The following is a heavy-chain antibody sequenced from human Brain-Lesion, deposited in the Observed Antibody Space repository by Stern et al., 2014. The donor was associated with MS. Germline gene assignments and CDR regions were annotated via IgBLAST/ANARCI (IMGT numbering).Heavy chain of an antibody. Sequence: VQLEESGPGLVKPSGTLSLTCAVSGGSISSGNWWSWVRQSPGKRLEWIGEVYHRGITNYNPSLESRVSISIEKSKNQFSLKVYSLTAADTAVYYCASNRGSGSFFDSWGQGSLVTVSS. CDR3: ASNRGSGSFFDS. CDR1: GGSISSGNW. D-gene: IGHD1-26*01. CDR2: VYHRGIT. V-gene: IGHV4-4*02. J-gene: IGHJ4*02.